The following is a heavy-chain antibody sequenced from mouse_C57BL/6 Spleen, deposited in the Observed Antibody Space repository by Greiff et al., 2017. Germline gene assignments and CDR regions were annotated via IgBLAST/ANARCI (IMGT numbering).Heavy chain of an antibody. D-gene: IGHD5-5*01. CDR3: ARSDYPAMDY. V-gene: IGHV1-42*01. Sequence: EVQGVESGPELVKPGASVKISCKASGYSFTGYYMNWVKQSPEKSLEWIGEINPSTGGTTYNQKFKAKATLTVDKSSSTAYMQLKSLTSEDSAVYYCARSDYPAMDYWGQGTSVTVSS. J-gene: IGHJ4*01. CDR1: GYSFTGYY. CDR2: INPSTGGT.